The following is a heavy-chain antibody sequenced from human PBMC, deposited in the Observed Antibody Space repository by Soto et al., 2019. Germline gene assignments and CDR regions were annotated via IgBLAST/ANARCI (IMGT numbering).Heavy chain of an antibody. V-gene: IGHV5-51*01. Sequence: LKISCKGSGYSFTSYWINWVRQMPGKGLEWMGIIYPGDSDTRYSPSFQGQVTISADKSINTAYLQWRSLKASDTAVYYCARHHGSPGSYFGMDVWGQGTTVTVSS. CDR1: GYSFTSYW. CDR3: ARHHGSPGSYFGMDV. D-gene: IGHD6-13*01. CDR2: IYPGDSDT. J-gene: IGHJ6*02.